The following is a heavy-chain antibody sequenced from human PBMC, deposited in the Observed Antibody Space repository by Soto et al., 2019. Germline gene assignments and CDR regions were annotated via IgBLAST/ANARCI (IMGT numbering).Heavy chain of an antibody. V-gene: IGHV4-59*01. CDR3: ARDSNVDV. J-gene: IGHJ6*02. Sequence: SATLSLTCTVSGGSISRNYWSWIRRPPGKGLEWIGYTSYSGTTNYNPSLKSRVTISIDTSKSQFSLNLSSVTAADTAVYYCARDSNVDVWGQGTTVTVSS. CDR2: TSYSGTT. CDR1: GGSISRNY.